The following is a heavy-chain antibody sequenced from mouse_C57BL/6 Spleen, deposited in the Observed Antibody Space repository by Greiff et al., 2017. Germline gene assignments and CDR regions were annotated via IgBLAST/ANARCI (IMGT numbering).Heavy chain of an antibody. CDR1: GFTFSSYA. CDR2: ISDGCSYT. Sequence: EVKLVESGGGLVKPGGSLKLSCAASGFTFSSYAMSWVRQTPEKRLEWVATISDGCSYTYYPDNVKGRFTISRDNAKNNLYLQMSHLKSEDTAMYYCARDGYYAMDYWGQGTSVTVSS. V-gene: IGHV5-4*01. CDR3: ARDGYYAMDY. J-gene: IGHJ4*01.